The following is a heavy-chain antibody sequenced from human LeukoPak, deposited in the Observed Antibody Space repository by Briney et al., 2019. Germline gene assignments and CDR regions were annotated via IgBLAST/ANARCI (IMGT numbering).Heavy chain of an antibody. Sequence: PGGSLRLSCAASGFTFSSYSMNWVRQAPGKGLEWVSSISSSSSYIYYADSVKGRFTISRDNAKDSLYLQMNSLRAEDTAVYYCAELGITMIGGVWGKGTTVTISS. J-gene: IGHJ6*04. CDR1: GFTFSSYS. CDR3: AELGITMIGGV. V-gene: IGHV3-21*01. D-gene: IGHD3-10*02. CDR2: ISSSSSYI.